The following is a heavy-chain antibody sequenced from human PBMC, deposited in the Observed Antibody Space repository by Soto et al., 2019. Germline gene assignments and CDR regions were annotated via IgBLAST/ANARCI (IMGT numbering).Heavy chain of an antibody. CDR2: INHSGST. Sequence: QVQLQQWGAGLLKPSETLSLTCAVYGGSFSGYYWSWIRQPPGKGLEWIGEINHSGSTNYNPSLKSRVTISVDTSKNQFSLKLSSVTAAATAVYYCARKNHLVAGTSGYYYYYMDVWGKGTTVTVSS. CDR1: GGSFSGYY. J-gene: IGHJ6*03. CDR3: ARKNHLVAGTSGYYYYYMDV. V-gene: IGHV4-34*01. D-gene: IGHD6-19*01.